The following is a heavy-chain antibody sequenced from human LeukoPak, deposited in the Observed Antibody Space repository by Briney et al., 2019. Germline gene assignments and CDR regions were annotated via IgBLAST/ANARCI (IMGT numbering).Heavy chain of an antibody. V-gene: IGHV1-2*02. D-gene: IGHD3-22*01. Sequence: GASVKVSCKASGYTFTGYYMHWVRQAPGQGLEWMGWINPNSGGTNYAQKFQGRFTMTRGTSSSTAYMELRRLTSDDTAVYYCARVTVYYDSSPLLGFWGQGTLVTVSS. CDR2: INPNSGGT. CDR3: ARVTVYYDSSPLLGF. J-gene: IGHJ4*02. CDR1: GYTFTGYY.